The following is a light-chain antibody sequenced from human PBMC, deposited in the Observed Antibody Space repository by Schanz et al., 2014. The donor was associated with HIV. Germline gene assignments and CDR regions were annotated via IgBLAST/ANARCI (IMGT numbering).Light chain of an antibody. CDR1: QSVSNNY. Sequence: ETVLTQSPGTLSLSPGERATFSCRASQSVSNNYLAWYQQKAGQAPRLLIYGASSRANGIPARFSGAGSGTDFTLTISRLEPEDFAVYYCQQYGSSPWTFGQGTKVEIK. V-gene: IGKV3-20*01. CDR2: GAS. CDR3: QQYGSSPWT. J-gene: IGKJ1*01.